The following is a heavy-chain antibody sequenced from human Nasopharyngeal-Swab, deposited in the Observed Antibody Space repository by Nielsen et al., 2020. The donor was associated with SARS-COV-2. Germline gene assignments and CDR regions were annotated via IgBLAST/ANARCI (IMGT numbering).Heavy chain of an antibody. Sequence: GESLKISCAASGFTFTSYAMNWVRHAPGKGLEWVSGMSGRGENTYYAESVKGRFTISRDSFKNTLYLQMNGLRAEDTAVYYCAKDSGAGFCDDGSCFPTNHWGQGTLVTVSS. D-gene: IGHD2-15*01. CDR1: GFTFTSYA. V-gene: IGHV3-23*01. CDR2: MSGRGENT. CDR3: AKDSGAGFCDDGSCFPTNH. J-gene: IGHJ5*02.